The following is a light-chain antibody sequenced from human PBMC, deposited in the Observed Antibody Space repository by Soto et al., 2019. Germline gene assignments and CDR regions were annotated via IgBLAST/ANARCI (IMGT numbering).Light chain of an antibody. CDR3: QSYDSSLSVV. Sequence: QSALTQPPSVSGAPGQRVTISCTGSSSNIGAGYDVHWYQQLPGTAPKLLIYGNSNPPSGVPDRFAGSKSGTSAALAITGLQAEDEEDYYCQSYDSSLSVVFGGGTKVTVL. CDR1: SSNIGAGYD. J-gene: IGLJ2*01. V-gene: IGLV1-40*01. CDR2: GNS.